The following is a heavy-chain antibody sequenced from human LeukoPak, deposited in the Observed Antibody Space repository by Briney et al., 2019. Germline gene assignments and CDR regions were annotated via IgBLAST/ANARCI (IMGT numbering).Heavy chain of an antibody. V-gene: IGHV3-23*01. J-gene: IGHJ4*02. CDR1: GFTFSSYA. CDR2: ISGSGGST. CDR3: AKDPGYCTNGVCYAFDY. D-gene: IGHD2-8*01. Sequence: GGSLRLSCAASGFTFSSYAMSWARQAPGKGLEWVSAISGSGGSTYYADSVKGRFTISRDNSKNTLYLQMNSLRAEDTAVYYCAKDPGYCTNGVCYAFDYWGQGTPVTVSS.